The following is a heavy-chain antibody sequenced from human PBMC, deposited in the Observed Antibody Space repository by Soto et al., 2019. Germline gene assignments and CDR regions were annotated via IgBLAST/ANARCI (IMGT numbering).Heavy chain of an antibody. CDR1: GFTFSSYS. CDR2: ISSSSSYI. Sequence: GGSLRLSCAASGFTFSSYSMNWVRQAPGKGLEWVSSISSSSSYIYYADSVKGRFTISRDNAKNSLYLQMNSLRAEDTAVYYCARVTLYTASFDYWGQGTLVTVSS. D-gene: IGHD2-21*02. J-gene: IGHJ4*02. V-gene: IGHV3-21*01. CDR3: ARVTLYTASFDY.